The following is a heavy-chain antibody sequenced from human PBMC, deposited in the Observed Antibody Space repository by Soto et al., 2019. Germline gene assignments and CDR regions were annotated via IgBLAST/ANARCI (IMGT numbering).Heavy chain of an antibody. CDR2: ISSSSSYI. CDR1: GFTFSSYS. CDR3: AIDDGTRGDY. J-gene: IGHJ4*02. V-gene: IGHV3-21*01. D-gene: IGHD1-1*01. Sequence: EVQLVESGGGLVKPGGSLRLSCAASGFTFSSYSMNWVRQAPGKGLEWVSSISSSSSYIDYADSVKGRFTISRYNAKNSLYLQMNSLRAEDTAVYYCAIDDGTRGDYWGQGTLVTVSS.